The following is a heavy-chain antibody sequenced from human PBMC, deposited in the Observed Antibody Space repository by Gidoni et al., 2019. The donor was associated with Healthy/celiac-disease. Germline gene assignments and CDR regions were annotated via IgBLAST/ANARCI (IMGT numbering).Heavy chain of an antibody. V-gene: IGHV2-5*02. D-gene: IGHD3-22*01. Sequence: QITLKESGPTLVKPTQTLTLTCTFSGFSLSTSGVGVGWIRQPPGKALEWLALIDWDDDKRYSPSLKSRLTITKDTSKNQVVLTMTNMDPVDTATYYCAHSLPYYYDSSGYYPYYFDYWGQGTLVTVSS. CDR1: GFSLSTSGVG. CDR2: IDWDDDK. CDR3: AHSLPYYYDSSGYYPYYFDY. J-gene: IGHJ4*02.